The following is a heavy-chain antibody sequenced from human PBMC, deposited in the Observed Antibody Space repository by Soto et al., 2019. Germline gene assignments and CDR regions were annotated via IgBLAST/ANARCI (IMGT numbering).Heavy chain of an antibody. Sequence: SETLSLTCSVSGGSITSGGYYWNWIRQHPGKGLEWIGYIYYGGITYYNPSLKSRITISVDTSKNQFSLKLSSVTAADTAVYYCARHKGGYYSGVDVWGQGTTVTVSS. V-gene: IGHV4-31*03. CDR3: ARHKGGYYSGVDV. J-gene: IGHJ6*02. D-gene: IGHD3-16*01. CDR1: GGSITSGGYY. CDR2: IYYGGIT.